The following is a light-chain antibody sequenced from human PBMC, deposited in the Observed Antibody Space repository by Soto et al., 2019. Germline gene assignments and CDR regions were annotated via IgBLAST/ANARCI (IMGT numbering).Light chain of an antibody. CDR3: AAWDDSLKTYV. CDR2: TND. CDR1: SSNIGSNS. Sequence: QSVLTQPPSASVTPGQRVTISCSGSSSNIGSNSVNWYRQLPGTAPELLIYTNDQRPSGVPGRFSGSKSGSSASLAISGLQSEDEADYFCAAWDDSLKTYVFGTGTKLTVL. V-gene: IGLV1-44*01. J-gene: IGLJ1*01.